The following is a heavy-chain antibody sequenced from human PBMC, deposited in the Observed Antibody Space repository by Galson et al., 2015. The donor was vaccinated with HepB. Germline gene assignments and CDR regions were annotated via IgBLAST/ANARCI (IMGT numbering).Heavy chain of an antibody. CDR1: GYSLSELS. D-gene: IGHD3-16*02. J-gene: IGHJ4*02. Sequence: SVKVSCKVSGYSLSELSIYWVRQAPAKGLEWMGGLDPEDGERVYPQKFQGRVTMTEDTSTDTAYMELSSLRSGDTAVYFCAAMRNLHSDYIWGSFRRLQEGTGLDYWGQGTLVTVSS. V-gene: IGHV1-24*01. CDR3: AAMRNLHSDYIWGSFRRLQEGTGLDY. CDR2: LDPEDGER.